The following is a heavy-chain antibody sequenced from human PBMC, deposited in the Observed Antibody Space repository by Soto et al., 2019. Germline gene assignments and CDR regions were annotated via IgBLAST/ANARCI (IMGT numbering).Heavy chain of an antibody. J-gene: IGHJ4*02. V-gene: IGHV3-7*03. Sequence: EVQLVESGGGLVQPGGSLRLSCAASGFIFSNYWMSWVRQAPGKGLEWVANIKEDGSEKYYMDSVKGRFTISRDNAKNSLYLQMNSLRVEDTAVYYCVRVGRLGGYWGQGTLVTVSS. CDR2: IKEDGSEK. D-gene: IGHD3-16*01. CDR3: VRVGRLGGY. CDR1: GFIFSNYW.